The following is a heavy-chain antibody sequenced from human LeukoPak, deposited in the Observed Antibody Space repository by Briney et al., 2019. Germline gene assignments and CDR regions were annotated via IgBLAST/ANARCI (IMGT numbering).Heavy chain of an antibody. V-gene: IGHV4-59*01. CDR3: ARTDSSGYYYID. CDR1: GGSISSYY. J-gene: IGHJ4*02. Sequence: SETLSLTCTVSGGSISSYYWSWIRQPPGKGLEWIGYIYYSGSTNYNPSLKSRVTISVDTSKNQSSLKLSSVTAADTAVYYCARTDSSGYYYIDWGQGTLVTVSS. D-gene: IGHD3-22*01. CDR2: IYYSGST.